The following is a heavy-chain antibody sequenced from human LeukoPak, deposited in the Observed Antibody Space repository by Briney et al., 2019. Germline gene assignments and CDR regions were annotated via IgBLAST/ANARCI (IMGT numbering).Heavy chain of an antibody. CDR1: GFIFSSYA. CDR2: ISYDGSNK. CDR3: ANPGGDDY. Sequence: PGGSLRLSCAVSGFIFSSYAMHWVRQAPGKGLEWVAVISYDGSNKYYADSVKGRFTISRDNSKNTLYLQMNSLRAEDTAVYYCANPGGDDYWGQGTLVTVSS. J-gene: IGHJ4*02. D-gene: IGHD3-16*01. V-gene: IGHV3-30-3*01.